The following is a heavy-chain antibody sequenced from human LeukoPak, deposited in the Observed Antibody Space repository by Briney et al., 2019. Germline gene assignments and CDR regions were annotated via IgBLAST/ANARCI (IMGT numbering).Heavy chain of an antibody. V-gene: IGHV3-23*01. D-gene: IGHD1-14*01. Sequence: PGGSLRLSCAVSGFTFSTYVMSWVRQAPGKGLEWVSVISGPGETTYYADSVKGRFTISRDNSMNMLYLQMNSLRAEDTAVYYCARHVAIGIRAFDFWGQGTMVTVPP. CDR3: ARHVAIGIRAFDF. CDR2: ISGPGETT. J-gene: IGHJ3*01. CDR1: GFTFSTYV.